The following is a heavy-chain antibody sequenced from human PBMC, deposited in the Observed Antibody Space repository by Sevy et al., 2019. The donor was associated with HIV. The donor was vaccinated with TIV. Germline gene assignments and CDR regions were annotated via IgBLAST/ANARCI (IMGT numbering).Heavy chain of an antibody. CDR3: ARHRDTLAAAAYLDH. Sequence: GGSLRLSCAATGFTFSQYAMEWVRQAPGKGLEWVAFMRYDGSTTYYADSVKGRFTISRDNSKNMLYLQMNSLRPEDTALYSWARHRDTLAAAAYLDHWGQGTLVTVSS. D-gene: IGHD6-13*01. J-gene: IGHJ4*02. V-gene: IGHV3-30*02. CDR1: GFTFSQYA. CDR2: MRYDGSTT.